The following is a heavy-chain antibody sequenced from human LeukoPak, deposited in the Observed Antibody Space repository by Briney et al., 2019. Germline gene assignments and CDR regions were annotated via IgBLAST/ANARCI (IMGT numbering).Heavy chain of an antibody. D-gene: IGHD3-16*02. V-gene: IGHV4-39*01. CDR3: ARGRRDYVWGSYRYGDAFDI. CDR2: IYFSGGT. Sequence: SETLSLTCTVSGDSISSSNCYWGWIRQPPGKGLEWIGSIYFSGGTYYNASLKSRVTISVDTSKNQFSLKLSSVTAADTAVYYCARGRRDYVWGSYRYGDAFDIWGQGTMVTVSS. J-gene: IGHJ3*02. CDR1: GDSISSSNCY.